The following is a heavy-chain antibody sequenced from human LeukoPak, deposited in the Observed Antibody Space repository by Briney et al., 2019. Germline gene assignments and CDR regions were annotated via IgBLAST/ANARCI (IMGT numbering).Heavy chain of an antibody. CDR1: GYSFASYW. Sequence: GESLKISGKGSGYSFASYWIGWGRQMPGKGLEWRGIIYPGDSDTRYSPSFQVQVTIAADRSITTAYVQWSSLQASDAAMYYCARHLGAAMVSPLGHWGQGTLVTVSS. V-gene: IGHV5-51*01. CDR2: IYPGDSDT. D-gene: IGHD5-18*01. CDR3: ARHLGAAMVSPLGH. J-gene: IGHJ4*02.